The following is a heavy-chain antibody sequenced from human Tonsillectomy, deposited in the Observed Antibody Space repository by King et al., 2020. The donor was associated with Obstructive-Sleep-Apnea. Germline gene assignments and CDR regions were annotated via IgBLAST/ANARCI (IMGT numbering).Heavy chain of an antibody. CDR2: INSDGSAT. Sequence: VQLVESGGGLVQPGGSLRLSCAASGFTFSSYWMHWGRQAPGKGLVWVSRINSDGSATSYADSVKGRFTISRDNAQNTLYLQMNSLRAEDTAVYYCARVEGGYDLSYFDYWGQGTLVTVSS. D-gene: IGHD5-12*01. CDR3: ARVEGGYDLSYFDY. J-gene: IGHJ4*02. V-gene: IGHV3-74*01. CDR1: GFTFSSYW.